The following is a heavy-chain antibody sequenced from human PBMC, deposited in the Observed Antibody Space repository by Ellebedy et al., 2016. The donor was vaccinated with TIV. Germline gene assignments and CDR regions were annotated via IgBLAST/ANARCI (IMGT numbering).Heavy chain of an antibody. Sequence: SQTLSLTXXISGDSVSGNSVAWSWIRQSPSRGLQWLRRTYYRSKWYIYYAESVKSRITINQDTSKNQFSLQLNSVTPEDTAVYYCARDFTTVRGVMNPFDYWGQGTLVTVSS. CDR2: TYYRSKWYI. J-gene: IGHJ4*02. CDR3: ARDFTTVRGVMNPFDY. CDR1: GDSVSGNSVA. D-gene: IGHD3-10*01. V-gene: IGHV6-1*01.